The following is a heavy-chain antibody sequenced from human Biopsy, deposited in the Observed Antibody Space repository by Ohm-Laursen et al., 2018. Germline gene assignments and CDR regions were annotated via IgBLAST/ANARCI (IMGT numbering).Heavy chain of an antibody. CDR3: VKHASPSTAYYFHD. D-gene: IGHD2-21*02. Sequence: GSLRLSCAASGFTFRDYRMSWVRQAPGKGLEWVSMIGGGGATTYYADSVKGRFTISRDNFKETADLQMDSLTADDTALYYCVKHASPSTAYYFHDWGQGTLVTVS. CDR2: IGGGGATT. J-gene: IGHJ4*02. V-gene: IGHV3-23*01. CDR1: GFTFRDYR.